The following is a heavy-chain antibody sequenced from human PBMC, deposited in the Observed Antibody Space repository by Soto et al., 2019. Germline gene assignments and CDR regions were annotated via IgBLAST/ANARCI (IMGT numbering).Heavy chain of an antibody. J-gene: IGHJ5*02. CDR1: GGSISSGGYY. Sequence: QVQLQESGPGLVKPSQTLSLTCTVSGGSISSGGYYWSWIRQYPGKGLEWIGYSHYSGTTYYNPSLKSRLTISVDTSKNQFSLTLRSVTAADSAVYYCARVRGGGYSYGPPRPSTNWFDPWGQGTLVTVSS. CDR3: ARVRGGGYSYGPPRPSTNWFDP. CDR2: SHYSGTT. V-gene: IGHV4-31*03. D-gene: IGHD5-18*01.